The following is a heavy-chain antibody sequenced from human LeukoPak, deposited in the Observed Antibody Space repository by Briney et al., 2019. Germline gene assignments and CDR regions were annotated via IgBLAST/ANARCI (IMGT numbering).Heavy chain of an antibody. Sequence: GGSLRLSCAASAFSLSAYNMNWVRQAPGKGLEWVSSISYTGTYIYYADSVKGRFTISRDNARNSLYLQMNSLRAEDTAIYYCVRDRGTYRPIDYWGQGTLVTVSS. CDR1: AFSLSAYN. V-gene: IGHV3-21*04. D-gene: IGHD1-26*01. CDR3: VRDRGTYRPIDY. CDR2: ISYTGTYI. J-gene: IGHJ4*02.